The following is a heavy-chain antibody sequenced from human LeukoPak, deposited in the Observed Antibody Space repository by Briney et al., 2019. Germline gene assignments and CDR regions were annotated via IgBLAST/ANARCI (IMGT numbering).Heavy chain of an antibody. V-gene: IGHV3-53*01. J-gene: IGHJ3*01. CDR1: GFTVSSNY. CDR3: ARGSIAALV. D-gene: IGHD6-13*01. CDR2: IYSGVST. Sequence: GGSLRLSCAASGFTVSSNYMSWVRQAPGKGLDWVSVIYSGVSTYYPDSVKGRFTIPRDNTKNSLYLQMNSLRAEDTAVYYCARGSIAALVWGQGTMVTVSS.